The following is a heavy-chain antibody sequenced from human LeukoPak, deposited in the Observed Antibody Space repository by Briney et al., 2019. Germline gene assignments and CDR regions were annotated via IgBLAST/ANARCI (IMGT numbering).Heavy chain of an antibody. CDR3: ARETYSSSHYYYYMDV. CDR2: IYHSGST. CDR1: GGSITSNNW. J-gene: IGHJ6*03. D-gene: IGHD6-6*01. V-gene: IGHV4-4*02. Sequence: SGTLSLTCAVSGGSITSNNWWSWVRQPPGKGLEWIGEIYHSGSTNYNPSLKSRVTISVDKSKNQFSLQLTSVTAADTAVYYCARETYSSSHYYYYMDVWGKGTTVTISS.